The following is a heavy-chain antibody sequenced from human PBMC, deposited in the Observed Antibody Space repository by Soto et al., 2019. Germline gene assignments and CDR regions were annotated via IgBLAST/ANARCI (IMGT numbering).Heavy chain of an antibody. CDR3: ARLNVVTAPTPYYYGMDV. Sequence: GGSLRLSCAASGFTFSNYYMNWIRQAPGKGLERVSYISSSSSYTNYADSVKGRFTISRDNAKNSLYLQMNSLRAEDTAVYYCARLNVVTAPTPYYYGMDVWGQGTTVTVSS. J-gene: IGHJ6*02. V-gene: IGHV3-11*03. D-gene: IGHD2-21*02. CDR1: GFTFSNYY. CDR2: ISSSSSYT.